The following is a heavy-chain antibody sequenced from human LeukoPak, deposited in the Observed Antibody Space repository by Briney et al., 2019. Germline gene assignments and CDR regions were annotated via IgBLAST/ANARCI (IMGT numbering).Heavy chain of an antibody. CDR1: GFTFSAYG. Sequence: GRSLRLSCAASGFTFSAYGMHWVRQAPGKGLEWVAVISYDGSNKYYAGSVKGRFTISRDNSKNTLYLQMNSLRAEDTAVYYCAKAITMIVVVTYFDYWGQGTLVTVSS. D-gene: IGHD3-22*01. CDR3: AKAITMIVVVTYFDY. J-gene: IGHJ4*02. V-gene: IGHV3-30*18. CDR2: ISYDGSNK.